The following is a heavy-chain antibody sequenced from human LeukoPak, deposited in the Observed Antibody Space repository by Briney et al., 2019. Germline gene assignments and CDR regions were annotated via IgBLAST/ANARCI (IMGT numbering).Heavy chain of an antibody. V-gene: IGHV4-59*01. D-gene: IGHD3-10*01. CDR1: GGSISSYY. J-gene: IGHJ5*02. CDR3: AREPLLLWFGDSWFDP. CDR2: IYYSGST. Sequence: ASETLSLTCTVSGGSISSYYWSWIRQPPGKGLEWIGYIYYSGSTNYNPSLKSRVTISVDTSKNQFSLKLSSVTAADTAVYYCAREPLLLWFGDSWFDPWGQGTLVTVSS.